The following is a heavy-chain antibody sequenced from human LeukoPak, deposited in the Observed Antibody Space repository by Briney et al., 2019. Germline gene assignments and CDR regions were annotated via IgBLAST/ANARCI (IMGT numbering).Heavy chain of an antibody. J-gene: IGHJ4*02. D-gene: IGHD6-13*01. V-gene: IGHV4-4*07. Sequence: PETLSLTCTVSGGSISSYYWSWIRQPAGKGLEWIGRIYSTGSTNYNPSLKSRVTMSVDTSKNQFSLRLRSVTAADTAVYYCARQIASAGTAGFDFWGQGALVTVSS. CDR1: GGSISSYY. CDR2: IYSTGST. CDR3: ARQIASAGTAGFDF.